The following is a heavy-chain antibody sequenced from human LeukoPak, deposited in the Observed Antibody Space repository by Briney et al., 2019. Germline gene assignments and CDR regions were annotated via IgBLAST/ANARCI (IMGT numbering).Heavy chain of an antibody. J-gene: IGHJ4*02. CDR3: ARAGLGGHYIDY. Sequence: GASLRLSCAASGFTFSDYYMTWIRQAPGQGLEWISYVSGSDENKYYAGSVRGRFAISRDNAEKSLFLQMSNVRAEDTAVYYCARAGLGGHYIDYWGQGTLVTVSS. CDR2: VSGSDENK. D-gene: IGHD2-15*01. V-gene: IGHV3-11*01. CDR1: GFTFSDYY.